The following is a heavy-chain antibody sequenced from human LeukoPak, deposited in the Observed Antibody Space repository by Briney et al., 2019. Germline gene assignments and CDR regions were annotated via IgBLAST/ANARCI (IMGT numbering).Heavy chain of an antibody. CDR2: IYYNGST. J-gene: IGHJ3*02. V-gene: IGHV4-59*01. Sequence: SETLSLTCTVSGGSISNYYWSWIRQPPGRGLGWIGYIYYNGSTNYNPSLKSRVTISVDTSKNQFSLRLTSVTAADTAVYYCAIHIESCCDSFDIWGQGTMVTVSS. CDR3: AIHIESCCDSFDI. D-gene: IGHD2-15*01. CDR1: GGSISNYY.